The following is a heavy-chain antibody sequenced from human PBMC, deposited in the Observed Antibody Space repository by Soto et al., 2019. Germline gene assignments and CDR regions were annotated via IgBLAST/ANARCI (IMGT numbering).Heavy chain of an antibody. D-gene: IGHD4-4*01. CDR2: INPSGGST. CDR3: ARVGRVTTLPDY. J-gene: IGHJ4*02. CDR1: GYTFTSYY. V-gene: IGHV1-46*01. Sequence: QVQLVQSGAEVKKPGASVKVSCKASGYTFTSYYMHWVRQAPGQGLEWMGIINPSGGSTSYAQKFKGRVTMTRDTSTSTVYMELSSLRSEDTAVYYCARVGRVTTLPDYWGQGTLVTVSS.